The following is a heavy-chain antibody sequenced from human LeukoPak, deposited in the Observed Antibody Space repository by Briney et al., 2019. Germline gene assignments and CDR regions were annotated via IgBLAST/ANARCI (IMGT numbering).Heavy chain of an antibody. V-gene: IGHV3-15*01. CDR3: TTERNWELLRPYGMNI. CDR2: IKTKIDGGTT. CDR1: DFNFNYVW. J-gene: IGHJ6*02. D-gene: IGHD1-26*01. Sequence: GGSLRLSCAASDFNFNYVWMSWVRQAPGKGLEWVGRIKTKIDGGTTDYAAPVKGRFTISRDDSKSTLYLQMNRLKTEDSAVYYCTTERNWELLRPYGMNIWGQGTTVTVSS.